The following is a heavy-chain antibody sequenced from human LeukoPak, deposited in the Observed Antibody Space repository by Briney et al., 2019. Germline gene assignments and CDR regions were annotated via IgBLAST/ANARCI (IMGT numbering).Heavy chain of an antibody. Sequence: GEPLKISCKGYGYSFTRSWIGWLRQMPGKGLEWMGIIYPGDSDTRYSPSFQGQVTISADKSISTAYLQWSSLKASDTAMYYCARRTGYSSGLDYWGQGTLVTVSS. CDR1: GYSFTRSW. CDR2: IYPGDSDT. D-gene: IGHD6-19*01. CDR3: ARRTGYSSGLDY. V-gene: IGHV5-51*01. J-gene: IGHJ4*02.